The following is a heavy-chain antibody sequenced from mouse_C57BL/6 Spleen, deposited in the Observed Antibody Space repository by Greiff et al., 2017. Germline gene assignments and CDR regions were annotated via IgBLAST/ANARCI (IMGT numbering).Heavy chain of an antibody. CDR2: IYPRDGST. D-gene: IGHD2-2*01. Sequence: QVQLQQSGPELVKPGASVKLSCKASGYTFTSYDINWVKQRPGQGLEWIGWIYPRDGSTKYNEKFKGKATLTVDTSSRTAYMELHSLTSEDSAVYFCASGYDGGFYYAMDYWGQGTSVTVSS. J-gene: IGHJ4*01. CDR1: GYTFTSYD. CDR3: ASGYDGGFYYAMDY. V-gene: IGHV1-85*01.